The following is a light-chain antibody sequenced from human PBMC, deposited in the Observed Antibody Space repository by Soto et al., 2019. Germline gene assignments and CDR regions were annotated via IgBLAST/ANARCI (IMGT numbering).Light chain of an antibody. CDR1: QSVSSY. Sequence: EIVLTQSPATLSLSPGERATLSCRASQSVSSYLAWYQQKPGQAPRLLIYDASNRATGIPARFSGSGSGTEFTLTISSLEPEDFAVYYCQQRSNWPPYTFGQGTKLAIK. V-gene: IGKV3-11*01. J-gene: IGKJ2*01. CDR2: DAS. CDR3: QQRSNWPPYT.